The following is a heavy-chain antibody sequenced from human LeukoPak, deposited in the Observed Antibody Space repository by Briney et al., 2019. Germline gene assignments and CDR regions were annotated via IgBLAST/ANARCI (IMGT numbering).Heavy chain of an antibody. D-gene: IGHD3-22*01. CDR2: ISGSGGST. J-gene: IGHJ3*02. V-gene: IGHV3-23*01. Sequence: TGGSLRLSCAASGFTFSSYAISWVRQAPGKGLEWVSAISGSGGSTYYADSVKGRFTISRDNSKNTLYLQMNSLRAEDTAVYYCAKLSGSSGRNAFDIWGQGTMVTVSS. CDR3: AKLSGSSGRNAFDI. CDR1: GFTFSSYA.